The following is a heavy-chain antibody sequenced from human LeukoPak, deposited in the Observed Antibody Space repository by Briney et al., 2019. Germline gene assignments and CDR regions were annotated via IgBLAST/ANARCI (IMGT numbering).Heavy chain of an antibody. CDR1: GYTFTSYG. Sequence: ASVKVTCKASGYTFTSYGISWVRQAPGQGLEWMGWISAYNGNTNYAQKLQGRVAMTTDTSTSTAYMELRSLRSDDTAVYYCAKYLNWGSLDYWGQGTLVTVSS. D-gene: IGHD7-27*01. V-gene: IGHV1-18*01. CDR2: ISAYNGNT. J-gene: IGHJ4*02. CDR3: AKYLNWGSLDY.